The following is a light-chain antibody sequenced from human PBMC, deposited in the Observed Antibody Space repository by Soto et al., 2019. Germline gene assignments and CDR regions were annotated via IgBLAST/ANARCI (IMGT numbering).Light chain of an antibody. CDR1: QSVSSN. V-gene: IGKV3-15*01. CDR3: QQYNNWPPWT. Sequence: EIVMTQSPATLSVSPGERATLSRRASQSVSSNLAWYQQKPAQAPRLLIFGAYTRATGIPARFSGSGSGTEFTLTISSLQSEDFAVYCCQQYNNWPPWTFGQGTKVDIK. CDR2: GAY. J-gene: IGKJ1*01.